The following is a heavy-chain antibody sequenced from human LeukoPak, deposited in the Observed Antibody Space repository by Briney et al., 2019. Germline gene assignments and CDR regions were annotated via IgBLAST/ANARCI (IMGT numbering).Heavy chain of an antibody. D-gene: IGHD2-2*01. CDR3: ARSQYQLPWSY. CDR2: INPNSGGT. CDR1: GYTFTGYD. J-gene: IGHJ1*01. Sequence: ASVKVSCKASGYTFTGYDMHWVRQAPGQGLEWMGWINPNSGGTNYAQKVQGRVTMTRDTSSSTAYMELSRLRSDDTAVYSCARSQYQLPWSYWGQGTLVTVSS. V-gene: IGHV1-2*02.